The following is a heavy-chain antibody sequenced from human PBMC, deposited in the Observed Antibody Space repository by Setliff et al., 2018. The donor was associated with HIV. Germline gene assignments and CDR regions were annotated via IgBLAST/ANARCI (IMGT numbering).Heavy chain of an antibody. Sequence: ETLSLTCTVSGDSFNGSHYLWGWIRQPPGKGLEWVSVIYVGDTTYYADSVKGRFTISRDNSKNTLYLQMDSLRVEDTTVYYCTRKLAPGHGMDVWGQGTTVTVSS. CDR1: GDSFNGSHY. V-gene: IGHV3-53*01. CDR2: IYVGDTT. J-gene: IGHJ6*02. CDR3: TRKLAPGHGMDV. D-gene: IGHD3-3*02.